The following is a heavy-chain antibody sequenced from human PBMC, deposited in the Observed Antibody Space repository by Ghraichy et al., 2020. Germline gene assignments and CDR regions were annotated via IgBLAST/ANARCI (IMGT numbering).Heavy chain of an antibody. J-gene: IGHJ4*02. CDR3: ARRRYSYGLDY. CDR2: INPSGDST. CDR1: GYTFTSYY. D-gene: IGHD3-16*02. V-gene: IGHV1-46*01. Sequence: ASVKVSCKASGYTFTSYYMHWVRQAPGQGLEWMGIINPSGDSTNYAQKFQGRVTMTRDTSKSTVYMELSSLRSEDTAVYYCARRRYSYGLDYWGQGTLVTVSS.